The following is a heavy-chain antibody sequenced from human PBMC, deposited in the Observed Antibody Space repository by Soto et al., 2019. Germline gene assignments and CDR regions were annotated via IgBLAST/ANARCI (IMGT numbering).Heavy chain of an antibody. J-gene: IGHJ4*02. Sequence: GGSLRLSCAASGFTFITYTMHWVRQAPGKGLEWVALISNDGNKIYYTDSVRGRFTISRDNSKNTLFLQMNSLRDEDTALYHCVASGLSFDYWGQGTLVTVSS. D-gene: IGHD3-16*02. CDR1: GFTFITYT. CDR2: ISNDGNKI. CDR3: VASGLSFDY. V-gene: IGHV3-30-3*01.